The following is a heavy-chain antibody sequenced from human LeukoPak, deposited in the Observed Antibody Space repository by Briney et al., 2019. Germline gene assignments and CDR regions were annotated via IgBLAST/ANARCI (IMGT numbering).Heavy chain of an antibody. Sequence: GGSLRLSCAASGFTFSSYGMHWVRQAPGKGLEWVAFIRYDGSNKYYADSVKGRFTVSRDNSKNSLYLQMSSLTAADTAVYYCAKDRSIGTYYTFDHWGQGTLVTVSS. J-gene: IGHJ4*02. V-gene: IGHV3-30*02. CDR2: IRYDGSNK. CDR1: GFTFSSYG. D-gene: IGHD1-26*01. CDR3: AKDRSIGTYYTFDH.